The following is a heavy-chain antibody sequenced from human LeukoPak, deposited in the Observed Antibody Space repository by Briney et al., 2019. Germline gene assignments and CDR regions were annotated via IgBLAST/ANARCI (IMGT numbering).Heavy chain of an antibody. Sequence: ASVKVSCKASGYSFTNNYLHWVRQAPGQGFEWMGIINPGGGTTTYAQKFQGRVTMTRDTSTSTVYMEMSSLRSEDAAVYYCAEGGFTTMFHRVVITLDAFDIWGQGTMVTVSS. CDR1: GYSFTNNY. J-gene: IGHJ3*02. CDR3: AEGGFTTMFHRVVITLDAFDI. V-gene: IGHV1-46*01. D-gene: IGHD3-10*01. CDR2: INPGGGTT.